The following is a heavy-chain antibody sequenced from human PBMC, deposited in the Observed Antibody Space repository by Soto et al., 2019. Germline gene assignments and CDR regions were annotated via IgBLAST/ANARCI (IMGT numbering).Heavy chain of an antibody. CDR3: ARGGVAGFDY. J-gene: IGHJ4*02. CDR2: IIPILGIA. D-gene: IGHD6-19*01. CDR1: GGTFSSYT. Sequence: QVQLVQSGAEVKKPGSSVKVSCKASGGTFSSYTVSWVRQVPGQGLEWMGRIIPILGIANYAQKFQGGVTITADKSTSTADMELSSLRSEDTAVYYCARGGVAGFDYWGQGTLVTVSS. V-gene: IGHV1-69*02.